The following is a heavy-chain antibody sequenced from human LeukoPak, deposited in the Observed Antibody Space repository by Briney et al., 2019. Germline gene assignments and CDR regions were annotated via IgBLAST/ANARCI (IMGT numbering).Heavy chain of an antibody. J-gene: IGHJ4*02. V-gene: IGHV1-18*01. CDR3: ARGNPYDSSGYYGY. D-gene: IGHD3-22*01. CDR1: GYTFTSYG. CDR2: ISAYNGNT. Sequence: APVKVSCKASGYTFTSYGISWVRQAPGQGLEWMGWISAYNGNTNYAQKLQGRVTMTTDTSTSTTYMELRSLRSDDTAVYYCARGNPYDSSGYYGYWGQGTLVTVSS.